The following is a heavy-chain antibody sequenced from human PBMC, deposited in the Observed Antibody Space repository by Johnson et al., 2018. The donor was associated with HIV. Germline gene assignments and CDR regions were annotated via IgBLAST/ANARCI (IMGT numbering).Heavy chain of an antibody. CDR3: ARDRRNRRWHRLDAFDI. V-gene: IGHV3-20*04. CDR1: GFTFDDYG. J-gene: IGHJ3*02. CDR2: INWNGGST. Sequence: VQLVESGGGVVRPGGSLRLSCAASGFTFDDYGMNWVRQAPGKGLEWVSGINWNGGSTGYADSVKGRFTISRDNAKNTLHLQMNSRRAEDTAFYYCARDRRNRRWHRLDAFDIWGQGTMVIVSS. D-gene: IGHD2/OR15-2a*01.